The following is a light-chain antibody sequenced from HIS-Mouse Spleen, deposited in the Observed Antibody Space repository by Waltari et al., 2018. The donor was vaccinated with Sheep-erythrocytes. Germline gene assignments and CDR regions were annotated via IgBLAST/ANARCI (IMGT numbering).Light chain of an antibody. CDR3: CSYAGSYNHV. Sequence: QSALTQPRPVSGSPGQSVTLSCPGPSSYVGGYNDVSWYQQYPGKAPKLMIYDVSKRPSGVPDRFSGSKSGNTASLTISGLQAEDEADYYCCSYAGSYNHVFATGTKVTVL. CDR1: SSYVGGYND. CDR2: DVS. V-gene: IGLV2-11*01. J-gene: IGLJ1*01.